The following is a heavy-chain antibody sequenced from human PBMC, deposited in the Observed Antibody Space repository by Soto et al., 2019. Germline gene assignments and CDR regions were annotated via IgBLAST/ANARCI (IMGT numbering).Heavy chain of an antibody. CDR3: VHRAGIDGNWNGGYFDY. J-gene: IGHJ4*02. CDR1: GFSLSARPVA. Sequence: QITLRESGPTRVKPTQTLTLTCTFSGFSLSARPVAMGWIRQPPGKALERLALIYWDDDKRYSPSLMSRLTITKDTSKNQVVLTMTNMDPLDTAIYYCVHRAGIDGNWNGGYFDYWGQGALVTVSS. V-gene: IGHV2-5*02. CDR2: IYWDDDK. D-gene: IGHD1-1*01.